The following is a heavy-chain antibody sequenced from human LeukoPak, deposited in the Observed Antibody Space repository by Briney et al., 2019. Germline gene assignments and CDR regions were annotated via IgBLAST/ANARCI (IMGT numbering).Heavy chain of an antibody. D-gene: IGHD3-16*01. CDR3: ARGRWGGRYFDY. J-gene: IGHJ4*02. CDR1: GYTFTSYD. Sequence: ASVKVSCKASGYTFTSYDINWVRQATGQGLEWMGWMNPKSGNTGYVQKFQGRVTMTRNTSISTAYMELSSLRSEDTAVYYCARGRWGGRYFDYWGQGTLVTVSS. CDR2: MNPKSGNT. V-gene: IGHV1-8*01.